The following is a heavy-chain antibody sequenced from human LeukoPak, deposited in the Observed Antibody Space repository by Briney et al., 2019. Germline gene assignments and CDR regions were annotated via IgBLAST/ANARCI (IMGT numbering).Heavy chain of an antibody. J-gene: IGHJ4*02. V-gene: IGHV4-34*01. D-gene: IGHD3-22*01. CDR1: GGSFSGYY. CDR2: INHSGST. CDR3: ARGQHPYYYDSSGYYYVY. Sequence: SSETLSLTCAVYGGSFSGYYWSWIRQPPGKGLEWIGEINHSGSTNYNPSLKSRVTISVDTSKNQFSLKLSSVTAADTAVYYCARGQHPYYYDSSGYYYVYWGQGTLVTVSS.